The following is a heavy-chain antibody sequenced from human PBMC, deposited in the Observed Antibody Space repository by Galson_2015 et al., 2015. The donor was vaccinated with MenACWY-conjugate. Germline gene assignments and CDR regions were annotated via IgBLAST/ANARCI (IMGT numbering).Heavy chain of an antibody. CDR1: GGSISSYY. Sequence: SETLSLTCTVSGGSISSYYWSWIRQPPGKGLEWIGYIYYSGSTNYNPSLKSRVTISVDTSKNQFSLKLSSVTAADTAVYYCARLDNMDYYDSSGIFDYWGQGTLVTVSS. D-gene: IGHD3-22*01. V-gene: IGHV4-59*08. CDR3: ARLDNMDYYDSSGIFDY. CDR2: IYYSGST. J-gene: IGHJ4*02.